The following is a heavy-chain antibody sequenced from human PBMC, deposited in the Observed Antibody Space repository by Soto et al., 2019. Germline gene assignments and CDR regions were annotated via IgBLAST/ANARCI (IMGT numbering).Heavy chain of an antibody. D-gene: IGHD2-8*01. CDR2: INHGGRT. J-gene: IGHJ6*02. V-gene: IGHV4-34*02. Sequence: QVQLQQWGAGLLKPSETLSLTCAVSCEPFTDHFCTWIRQAPGKGLEWIGEINHGGRTYFNPSLKSRVTLSVDTSQNQFSLVLVSLTAADTGVYYCARGRTTNYYYSGADVWGPATTVTVSS. CDR3: ARGRTTNYYYSGADV. CDR1: CEPFTDHF.